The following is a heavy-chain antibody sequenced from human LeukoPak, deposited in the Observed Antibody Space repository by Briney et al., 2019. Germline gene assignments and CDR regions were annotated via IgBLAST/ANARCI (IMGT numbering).Heavy chain of an antibody. CDR2: ISYDGSNK. J-gene: IGHJ4*02. CDR3: ASRGEFDY. CDR1: GLTLSTYA. Sequence: GGSLRLSCEASGLTLSTYAMHWVGQVPGRGLEWVAVISYDGSNKYYADSVKGRFTISRDNSKNTLYLQMNSLRAEDTAVYYCASRGEFDYWGQGTLVTVSS. V-gene: IGHV3-30*04. D-gene: IGHD3-10*01.